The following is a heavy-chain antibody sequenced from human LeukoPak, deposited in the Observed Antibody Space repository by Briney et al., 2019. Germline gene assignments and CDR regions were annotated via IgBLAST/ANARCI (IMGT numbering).Heavy chain of an antibody. CDR1: GGSICSSY. CDR3: AKTGYKGFDI. Sequence: PSETLSLTCTDSGGSICSSYWRCIRQPPGKGLEWIGYISYSGSTNYNPSLKSRVTISVETSKNQFSLKLSSVTAADTAVYYCAKTGYKGFDIWGQGTMVTVSS. CDR2: ISYSGST. V-gene: IGHV4-59*01. D-gene: IGHD1-14*01. J-gene: IGHJ3*02.